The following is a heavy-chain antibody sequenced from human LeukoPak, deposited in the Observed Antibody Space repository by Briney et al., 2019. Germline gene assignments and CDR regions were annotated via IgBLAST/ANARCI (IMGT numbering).Heavy chain of an antibody. V-gene: IGHV3-73*01. CDR2: IRSKVNNYAT. D-gene: IGHD4-23*01. CDR1: GFTFSGSA. J-gene: IGHJ4*02. CDR3: TSPDYGGNSGTDY. Sequence: GGSLRLSCAASGFTFSGSAMHWFRQASGKGLKWVGRIRSKVNNYATAYAASVKGRFTISRDDSKNTAYLQMNSLKTEDTAVYYCTSPDYGGNSGTDYWGQGTLVTVSS.